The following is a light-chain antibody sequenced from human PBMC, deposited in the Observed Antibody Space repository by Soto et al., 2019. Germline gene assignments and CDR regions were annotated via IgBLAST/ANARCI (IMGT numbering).Light chain of an antibody. CDR1: SSNIGAGYD. CDR3: CSYAGSHV. Sequence: QSVLTQPPSVSGAPGQRVTISCTGSSSNIGAGYDVHWYQQLPGTAPKLLIYGNSNRPSGVPDRFSGSKSGTSASLAITGLQAEDEADYYCCSYAGSHVFGTGTKVTVL. J-gene: IGLJ1*01. V-gene: IGLV1-40*01. CDR2: GNS.